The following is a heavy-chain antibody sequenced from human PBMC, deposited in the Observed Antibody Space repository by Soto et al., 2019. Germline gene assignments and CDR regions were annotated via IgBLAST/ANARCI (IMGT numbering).Heavy chain of an antibody. Sequence: GGCLRLSCAASGFTFSSYGMHWVRQAPGKGLEWVAVIWYDGSNKYYADSVKGRFTISRDNSKNTLYLQMNSLRAEDTAVYYCARASGLERYYYYGMDVWGQGTTVTVSS. V-gene: IGHV3-33*01. CDR1: GFTFSSYG. CDR3: ARASGLERYYYYGMDV. J-gene: IGHJ6*02. CDR2: IWYDGSNK. D-gene: IGHD1-1*01.